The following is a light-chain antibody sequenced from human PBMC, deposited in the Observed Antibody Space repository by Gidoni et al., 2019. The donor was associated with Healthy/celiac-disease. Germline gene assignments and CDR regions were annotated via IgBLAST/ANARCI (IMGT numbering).Light chain of an antibody. CDR1: SSNIGAGHD. J-gene: IGLJ2*01. CDR2: GNS. V-gene: IGLV1-40*01. CDR3: QSYDSSLSGSVV. Sequence: SCTGSSSNIGAGHDVHWYQQLPGTAPNLLIYGNSNRPSGVPDRFSGSKSGTSASLAITGLQAEDEADYYCQSYDSSLSGSVVFGGGTKLTVL.